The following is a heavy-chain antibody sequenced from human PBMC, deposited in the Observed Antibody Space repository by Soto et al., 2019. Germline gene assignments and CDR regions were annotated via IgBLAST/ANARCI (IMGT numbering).Heavy chain of an antibody. D-gene: IGHD6-19*01. CDR1: GYTFTSYD. Sequence: QVQLVQSGAEVKKPGASVKVSCKASGYTFTSYDINWVRQATGQGLEWMGWMNPNSGNTGYAQKFQGRVTMTRNTSISTAYMELSSLRSEDTAVYYCARGVRGGRSDHNYYYYYGMDVWGQGTTVTVSS. CDR3: ARGVRGGRSDHNYYYYYGMDV. J-gene: IGHJ6*02. CDR2: MNPNSGNT. V-gene: IGHV1-8*01.